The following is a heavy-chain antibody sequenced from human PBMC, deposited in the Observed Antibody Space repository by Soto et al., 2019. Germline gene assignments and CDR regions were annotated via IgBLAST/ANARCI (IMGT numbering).Heavy chain of an antibody. D-gene: IGHD2-2*01. CDR2: IIPIFGTA. V-gene: IGHV1-69*01. CDR1: GGTFSSYA. Sequence: QVQLVQSGAEVKKPGSSVKVSCKASGGTFSSYAISWVRQAPGQGLEWMGGIIPIFGTANYEQKFQGRVTITADESTSTAYMELSSLRSEDTAVYYCARGKRDIVVVPADIDDFDLWGQGTMVAVSS. J-gene: IGHJ3*01. CDR3: ARGKRDIVVVPADIDDFDL.